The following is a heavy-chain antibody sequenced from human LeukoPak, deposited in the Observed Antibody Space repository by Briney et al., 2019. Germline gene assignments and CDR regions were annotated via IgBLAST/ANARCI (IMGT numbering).Heavy chain of an antibody. D-gene: IGHD6-13*01. CDR1: GFTFSSYG. CDR2: IWYDGSNK. CDR3: AKDQSQLALSVLDY. J-gene: IGHJ4*02. V-gene: IGHV3-33*06. Sequence: PGRSLRLSCAASGFTFSSYGMHWVRQAPGKGLEWVAVIWYDGSNKYYADSVKGRFTIPRDNSKNTLYLQLNSLRAEDTAVYYCAKDQSQLALSVLDYWGQGTLVTVSS.